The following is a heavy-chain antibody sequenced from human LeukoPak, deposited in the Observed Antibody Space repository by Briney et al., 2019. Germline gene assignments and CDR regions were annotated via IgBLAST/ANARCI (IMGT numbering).Heavy chain of an antibody. CDR1: GYTFTSYY. D-gene: IGHD3-3*01. J-gene: IGHJ4*02. CDR2: INPSGGST. Sequence: ASVKVSCKASGYTFTSYYMHWVRQAPGQGLEWMGIINPSGGSTSYAQKFQGRVTMTRDTSTSTAYMELGSLRSEDTAVYYCARARRPIQFLDEYWGQGTLVTVSS. V-gene: IGHV1-46*01. CDR3: ARARRPIQFLDEY.